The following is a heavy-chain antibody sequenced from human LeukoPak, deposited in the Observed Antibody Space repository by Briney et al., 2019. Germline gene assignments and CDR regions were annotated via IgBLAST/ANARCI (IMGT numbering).Heavy chain of an antibody. V-gene: IGHV3-74*01. Sequence: PGGSLRLSCAASEFTFNTSWMHWVRQAPGKGLVWVSRINSDGTTTNYADSVKGRFTISRDNAKNTLYLQMSSLRAADTALYYCARDRGYDNFDYWGQGILVTVSS. J-gene: IGHJ4*02. D-gene: IGHD5-12*01. CDR1: EFTFNTSW. CDR2: INSDGTTT. CDR3: ARDRGYDNFDY.